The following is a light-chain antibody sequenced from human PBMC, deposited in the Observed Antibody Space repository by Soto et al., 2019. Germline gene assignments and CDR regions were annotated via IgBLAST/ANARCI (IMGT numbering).Light chain of an antibody. Sequence: QSVLTQPPSVSGAPGQRVTISCTGSSSNIGAGHVVHWYQQFPGRAPKLLIYGSSNRPSGVPDRFSGSKSGTSASLAITGLQAEDEADYYCQSCDNTLSASVFGGGTKLTVL. V-gene: IGLV1-40*01. CDR1: SSNIGAGHV. CDR2: GSS. J-gene: IGLJ2*01. CDR3: QSCDNTLSASV.